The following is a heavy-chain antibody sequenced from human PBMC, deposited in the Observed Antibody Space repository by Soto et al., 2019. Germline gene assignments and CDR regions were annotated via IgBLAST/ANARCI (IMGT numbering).Heavy chain of an antibody. J-gene: IGHJ6*02. D-gene: IGHD3-3*01. CDR3: ARGGTIFGGGVFGSRYYYGMDV. V-gene: IGHV1-18*01. CDR2: ISAYNGNT. Sequence: GDSVQVSCKASGYTFTSYGISWVRQAPGQGLEWMGWISAYNGNTNYAQKLQGRVTMTTDTSTSTAYMELRGLRSDDTAVYYCARGGTIFGGGVFGSRYYYGMDVWGQGTTVTVSS. CDR1: GYTFTSYG.